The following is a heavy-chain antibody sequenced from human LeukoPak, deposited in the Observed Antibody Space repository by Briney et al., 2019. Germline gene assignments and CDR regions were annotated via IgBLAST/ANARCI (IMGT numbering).Heavy chain of an antibody. CDR2: ISYDGSNK. CDR1: GFTFSSYA. CDR3: ARGGDIVVVVAAYHH. J-gene: IGHJ5*02. D-gene: IGHD2-15*01. Sequence: PGGSLRLSCAASGFTFSSYAMHWVRQAPGKGLEWVAVISYDGSNKYYADSVKGRFTISRDNSKNTLYLQMNSLRAEDTAVYYCARGGDIVVVVAAYHHWGQGTLVTVPS. V-gene: IGHV3-30-3*01.